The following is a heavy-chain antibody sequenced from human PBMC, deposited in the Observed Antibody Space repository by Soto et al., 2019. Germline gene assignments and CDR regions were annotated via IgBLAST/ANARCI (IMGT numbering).Heavy chain of an antibody. D-gene: IGHD3-3*01. CDR3: AKGLTYDFWSGYYDY. V-gene: IGHV3-23*01. Sequence: GGSLRLSCAASGFTFSSYAMSWVRQAPGKGLEWVSAISGSGGSTYYADSVKGRFTISRDNSKNTLYLQMNSLRAEDTAVYYCAKGLTYDFWSGYYDYWGQGTLVTVSS. CDR2: ISGSGGST. CDR1: GFTFSSYA. J-gene: IGHJ4*02.